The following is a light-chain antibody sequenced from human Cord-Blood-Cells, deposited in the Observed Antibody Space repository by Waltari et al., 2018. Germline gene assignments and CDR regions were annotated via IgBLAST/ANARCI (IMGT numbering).Light chain of an antibody. Sequence: EIVMTQSPATLSASPGERAPLSCRASQSVSSNLAWYQQKPGQAPRLLIYGASTRATGIPARFSGSGSGTEFTLTISSLQSEDFAVYYCQQYNNWPPLTFGGGTKVEIK. J-gene: IGKJ4*01. CDR1: QSVSSN. CDR3: QQYNNWPPLT. CDR2: GAS. V-gene: IGKV3-15*01.